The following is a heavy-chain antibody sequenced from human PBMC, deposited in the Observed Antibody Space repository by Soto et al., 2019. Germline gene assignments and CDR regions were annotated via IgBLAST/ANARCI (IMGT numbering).Heavy chain of an antibody. V-gene: IGHV1-69*13. Sequence: GASVNVSCKASGGTFSSYAIGWVRQAPGQGLEWMGGIIPIFGTANYAQKFQGRVTITADESTSTAYMELSSLRSEDTAVYYCAMGATPMVAYYYGMDVWGQGTTVTVSS. J-gene: IGHJ6*02. D-gene: IGHD1-26*01. CDR2: IIPIFGTA. CDR3: AMGATPMVAYYYGMDV. CDR1: GGTFSSYA.